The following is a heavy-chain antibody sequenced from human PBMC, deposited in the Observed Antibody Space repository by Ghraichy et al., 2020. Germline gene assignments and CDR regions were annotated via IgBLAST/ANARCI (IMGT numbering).Heavy chain of an antibody. CDR3: AAPGIVGATLGAFDI. J-gene: IGHJ3*02. D-gene: IGHD1-26*01. CDR1: GGSISSSSYY. CDR2: IYYSGST. Sequence: SETLSLTCTVSGGSISSSSYYWGWIRQPPGKGLEWIGSIYYSGSTYYNPSLKSRVTISVDTSKNQFSLKLSSVTAADTAVYYCAAPGIVGATLGAFDIWGQGTMVTVSS. V-gene: IGHV4-39*01.